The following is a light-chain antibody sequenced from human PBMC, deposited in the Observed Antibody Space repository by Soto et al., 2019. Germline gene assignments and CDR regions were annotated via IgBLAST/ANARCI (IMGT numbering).Light chain of an antibody. CDR3: QHLNSYPLT. CDR1: QGIDSY. V-gene: IGKV1-9*01. CDR2: AAS. J-gene: IGKJ3*01. Sequence: DIQLTQSPSFLSASVGDRVTITCRASQGIDSYLAWYQQKPGKAPKLLIYAASILQSGVPSRCSGSGSGTDFTLTISSLQPEDFATYYCQHLNSYPLTFGPGTKVDIK.